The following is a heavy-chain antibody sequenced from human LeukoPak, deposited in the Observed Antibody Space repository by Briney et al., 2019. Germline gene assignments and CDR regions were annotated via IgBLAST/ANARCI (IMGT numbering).Heavy chain of an antibody. CDR1: GFTFSSHV. D-gene: IGHD3-22*01. CDR2: ASGSGSST. Sequence: GGSLRLSCAASGFTFSSHVMSWVRQAPGKGLEWVSGASGSGSSTYYADSVKGRFTNSRDNSKNTLYLQMNSLRAEDTAVYYCAKDRYYYDSSGYDFFDYWGQGTLVTVSS. V-gene: IGHV3-23*01. CDR3: AKDRYYYDSSGYDFFDY. J-gene: IGHJ4*02.